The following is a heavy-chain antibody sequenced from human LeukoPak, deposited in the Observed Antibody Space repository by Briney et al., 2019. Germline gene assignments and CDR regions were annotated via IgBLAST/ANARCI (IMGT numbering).Heavy chain of an antibody. Sequence: GGSLRLSCAASGFTFSSYSMNWVRQAPGKGLEWVSSISSSSSYIYYADSVRGRFTISRDNAKHSLYLQMNSLRAEDTAVYYCARDPIGGLYYYYVDVWGKGTTVTVSS. CDR1: GFTFSSYS. D-gene: IGHD4-23*01. J-gene: IGHJ6*03. V-gene: IGHV3-21*01. CDR3: ARDPIGGLYYYYVDV. CDR2: ISSSSSYI.